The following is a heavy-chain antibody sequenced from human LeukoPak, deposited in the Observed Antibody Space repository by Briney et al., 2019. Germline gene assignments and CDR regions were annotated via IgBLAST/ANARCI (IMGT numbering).Heavy chain of an antibody. CDR3: ARVPLNIVVVPAAP. CDR2: ISSSSSYI. V-gene: IGHV3-21*01. Sequence: PGGSLRLSCAASGFTFSNAWMSWVRQAPGKGLEWVSSISSSSSYIYYADSVKGRFTISRGNAKNSLYLQMNSLRAEDTAVYYCARVPLNIVVVPAAPRGQGTLVTVSS. J-gene: IGHJ4*02. CDR1: GFTFSNAW. D-gene: IGHD2-2*01.